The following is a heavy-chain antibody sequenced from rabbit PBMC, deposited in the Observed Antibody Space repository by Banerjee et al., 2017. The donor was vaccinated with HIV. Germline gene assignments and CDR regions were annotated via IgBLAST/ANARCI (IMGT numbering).Heavy chain of an antibody. CDR2: IVVGSSGTT. V-gene: IGHV1S45*01. J-gene: IGHJ4*01. CDR1: GFSFSSTYY. CDR3: ARDANDYYVYFVL. D-gene: IGHD1-1*01. Sequence: QEQLVESGGGLVTLGGSLTLTCTASGFSFSSTYYMCWVRQAPGKGLEWIACIVVGSSGTTYYASWAKGRFTISEPSSTTVTLQMTSLTAADTATYFCARDANDYYVYFVLWGPGTLVTVS.